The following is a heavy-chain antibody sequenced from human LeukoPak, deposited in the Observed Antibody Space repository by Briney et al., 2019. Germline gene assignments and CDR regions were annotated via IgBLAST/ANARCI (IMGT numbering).Heavy chain of an antibody. CDR1: GGSISSSSYY. CDR3: ARLPYQGSSLDY. Sequence: PSETLSLTCTVSGGSISSSSYYWGWIRQPPGKGLEWIGSIYYSGSTYYNPSLKSRVTMSVDTSKNQFFLNLRYVTAADTAVYYCARLPYQGSSLDYWGQGILVTVSS. J-gene: IGHJ4*02. V-gene: IGHV4-39*07. CDR2: IYYSGST.